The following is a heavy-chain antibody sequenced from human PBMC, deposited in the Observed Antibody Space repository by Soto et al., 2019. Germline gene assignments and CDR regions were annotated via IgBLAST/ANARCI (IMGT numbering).Heavy chain of an antibody. D-gene: IGHD6-19*01. J-gene: IGHJ4*02. Sequence: QVQLVQSGAEVKKPGASVKVSCKASGYTFSSYDINWVRQATGQGLEWMGWLNANSGDTGYAQKFQGRVTMTRNNSINTAYIELSSLPSDDTAVYYCATSGGGWYLYWGQGTLVTVSS. CDR2: LNANSGDT. CDR1: GYTFSSYD. CDR3: ATSGGGWYLY. V-gene: IGHV1-8*01.